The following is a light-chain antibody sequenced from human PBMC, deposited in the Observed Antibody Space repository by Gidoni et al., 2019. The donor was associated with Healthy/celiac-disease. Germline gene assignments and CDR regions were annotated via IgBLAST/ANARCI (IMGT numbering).Light chain of an antibody. Sequence: DIQMTQSPSSLSASVGDRVTITCRASQSLSSYLNWYQQKPGKAPKLLIYAASSWQSGVPSRFSGSGSGTDFTLTISRLQPEDFATYYCQQSYSTPWTFGQXTKVEIK. CDR2: AAS. J-gene: IGKJ1*01. CDR3: QQSYSTPWT. V-gene: IGKV1-39*01. CDR1: QSLSSY.